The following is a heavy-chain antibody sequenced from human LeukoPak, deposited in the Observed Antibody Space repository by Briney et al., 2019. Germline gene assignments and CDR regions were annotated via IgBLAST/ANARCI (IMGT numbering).Heavy chain of an antibody. CDR2: ISVYNGNT. CDR1: GYSFTSPG. CDR3: ARDGQRRDGYNYVDY. Sequence: ASVKVSCKASGYSFTSPGISWVRQAPGQGLEWMGWISVYNGNTKYAQRFQGRVTMTTDTSTGTAYMELRSLRSDDTAVYYCARDGQRRDGYNYVDYWGQGTLVTVSS. J-gene: IGHJ4*02. D-gene: IGHD5-24*01. V-gene: IGHV1-18*01.